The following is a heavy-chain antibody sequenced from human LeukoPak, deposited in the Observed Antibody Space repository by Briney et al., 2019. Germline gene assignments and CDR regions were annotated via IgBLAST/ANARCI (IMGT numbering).Heavy chain of an antibody. Sequence: ASVKVSCKASGYTFTSYGISWVRQAPGQGLEWMGWISAYNGNTNYAQKLQGRVTMTTDTSTSTAYMELRSLRSDDTAVYYCARDRERVVATMGYYWGQGTLVTASS. V-gene: IGHV1-18*01. CDR2: ISAYNGNT. CDR3: ARDRERVVATMGYY. J-gene: IGHJ4*02. CDR1: GYTFTSYG. D-gene: IGHD5-12*01.